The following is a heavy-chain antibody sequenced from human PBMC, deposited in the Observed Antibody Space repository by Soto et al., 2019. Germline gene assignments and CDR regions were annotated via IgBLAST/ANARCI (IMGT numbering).Heavy chain of an antibody. CDR3: ASPISYYDFWSGYWTDYYGMEV. Sequence: ASVKVSFKASGYTFTSYDINWVRQATGQGLEWMGWMNPNSGNTGYAQKFQGRVTMTRNTSISTAYMELSSLRSEDTAVYYCASPISYYDFWSGYWTDYYGMEVWGQGTTVTVSS. D-gene: IGHD3-3*01. CDR2: MNPNSGNT. J-gene: IGHJ6*02. CDR1: GYTFTSYD. V-gene: IGHV1-8*01.